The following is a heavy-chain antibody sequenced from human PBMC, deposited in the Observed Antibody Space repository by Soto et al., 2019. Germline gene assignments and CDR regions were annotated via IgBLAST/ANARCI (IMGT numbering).Heavy chain of an antibody. CDR2: IYWDDDE. J-gene: IGHJ4*02. D-gene: IGHD6-19*01. CDR1: GFSLTTRGVG. CDR3: ARDSSGWYGFDY. Sequence: QITLKESGPTLVKPTQTLTLTCTFSGFSLTTRGVGVAWIRQPPGKALEWLALIYWDDDERYSPSLKSRLTITKDPSKNQVALTMTNMDPVDTATYYCARDSSGWYGFDYWGQGTLVTVSS. V-gene: IGHV2-5*02.